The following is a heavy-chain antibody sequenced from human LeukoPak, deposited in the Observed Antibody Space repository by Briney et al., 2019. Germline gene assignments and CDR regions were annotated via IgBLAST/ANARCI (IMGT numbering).Heavy chain of an antibody. CDR3: ARERSSSWSTYYYYYYMDV. V-gene: IGHV4-39*07. Sequence: PSETLSLTCTVSGGSISSSSYYWGWIRQPPGKGLEWIGSIYHSGSTYYNPSLKSRVTISVDTSKNQFSLKLSSVTAADTAVYYCARERSSSWSTYYYYYYMDVWGKGTTVTVSS. CDR1: GGSISSSSYY. J-gene: IGHJ6*03. D-gene: IGHD6-13*01. CDR2: IYHSGST.